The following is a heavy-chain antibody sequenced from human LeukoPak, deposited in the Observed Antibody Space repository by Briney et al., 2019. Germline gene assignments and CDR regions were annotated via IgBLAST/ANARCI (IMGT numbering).Heavy chain of an antibody. J-gene: IGHJ4*02. Sequence: GGSLRLSCAASGFTFSNSWMTWVRQVPGKGLEWVATINGEGSDKYYVDSVKGRFTISRDNAKNSLYLQMNSLRAEDTAVYYCARGPGFGELTYFDYWGQGTLVTVSS. D-gene: IGHD3-10*01. CDR1: GFTFSNSW. CDR2: INGEGSDK. CDR3: ARGPGFGELTYFDY. V-gene: IGHV3-7*01.